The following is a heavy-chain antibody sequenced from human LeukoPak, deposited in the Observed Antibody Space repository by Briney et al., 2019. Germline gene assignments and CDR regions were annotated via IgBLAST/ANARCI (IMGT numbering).Heavy chain of an antibody. D-gene: IGHD3-3*01. CDR1: GGTFSSYA. V-gene: IGHV1-69*13. CDR3: ARDHRSGYYKNYYGMGV. CDR2: IIPIFGTA. Sequence: GASVKVSCKASGGTFSSYAISWVRQAPGQGLEWMGGIIPIFGTANYAQKFQGRVTITADESTSTAYMELSSLRSEDTAVYYCARDHRSGYYKNYYGMGVWGQETTVAVSS. J-gene: IGHJ6*02.